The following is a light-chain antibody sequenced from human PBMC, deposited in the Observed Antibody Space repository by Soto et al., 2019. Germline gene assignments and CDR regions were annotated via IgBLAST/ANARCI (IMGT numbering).Light chain of an antibody. J-gene: IGKJ1*01. CDR2: GAS. CDR1: QSISSY. V-gene: IGKV1-39*01. Sequence: DIQMTQSPSSLSASVGDRVTITCRASQSISSYLNWYQQKPGKAPKLLIYGASSLQSGVPSRFSGSGSGTDFTLTISSLQPEDFATYYCQQRKTFGQGTKVEI. CDR3: QQRKT.